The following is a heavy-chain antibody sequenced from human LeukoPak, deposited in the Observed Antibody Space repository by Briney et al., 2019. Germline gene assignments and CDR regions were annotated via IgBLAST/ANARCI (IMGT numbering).Heavy chain of an antibody. J-gene: IGHJ4*02. V-gene: IGHV3-23*01. CDR2: ISGSGGST. CDR3: ARVRCGGAAAGFFDY. D-gene: IGHD6-13*01. Sequence: GGSLRLSCAASGFTFSSYAMSWVRQAPGKGLEWVSAISGSGGSTYYADSVKGRFTISRDNAKNSLYLQMNSLRAEDTAVYYCARVRCGGAAAGFFDYWGQGTLVTVSS. CDR1: GFTFSSYA.